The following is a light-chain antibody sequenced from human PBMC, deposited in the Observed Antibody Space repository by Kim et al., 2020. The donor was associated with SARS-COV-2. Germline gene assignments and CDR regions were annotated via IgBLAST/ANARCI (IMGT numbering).Light chain of an antibody. CDR3: SSYTSSSTLDV. CDR2: DVS. CDR1: SSDVGCYNY. V-gene: IGLV2-14*03. J-gene: IGLJ1*01. Sequence: QSITISCPGTSSDVGCYNYVSWYQQHPGKAPKLMIYDVSNRPSGVSNRFSGSKSGNTASLTISGLQAEDEADYYCSSYTSSSTLDVFGTGTKVTVL.